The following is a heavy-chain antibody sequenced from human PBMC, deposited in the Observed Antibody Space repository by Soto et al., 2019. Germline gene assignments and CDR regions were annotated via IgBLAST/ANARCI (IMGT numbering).Heavy chain of an antibody. D-gene: IGHD2-2*01. V-gene: IGHV5-51*01. CDR2: IYPIDSDT. J-gene: IGHJ6*02. CDR1: GYIFTTYW. Sequence: GESLKISCKGSGYIFTTYWIGWVRQMPGKGLEWMGIIYPIDSDTKYSPSLEGQVTVSVDKSISTAYLQWSSLKASDTAMYYCATYQDPYYYGMDVWGQGTTVTVSS. CDR3: ATYQDPYYYGMDV.